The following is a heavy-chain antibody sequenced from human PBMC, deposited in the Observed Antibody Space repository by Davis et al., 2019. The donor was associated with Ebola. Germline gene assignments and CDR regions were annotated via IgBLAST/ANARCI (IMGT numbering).Heavy chain of an antibody. CDR1: GGSFSGYY. D-gene: IGHD1-26*01. CDR3: ARGVYSGTFEAWGH. V-gene: IGHV4-34*01. J-gene: IGHJ4*02. Sequence: SETLSLTCAVYGGSFSGYYWSWIRQPPGKGLEWIGEINHSGSTNYNPSLKSRVTISVDTSKNQFSLKPTSVTAADTAVYYCARGVYSGTFEAWGHWGPGTLVTVSS. CDR2: INHSGST.